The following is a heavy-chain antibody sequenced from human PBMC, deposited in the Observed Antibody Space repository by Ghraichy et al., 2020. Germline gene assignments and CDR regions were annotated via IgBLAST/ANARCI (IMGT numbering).Heavy chain of an antibody. CDR1: GFTFSNYA. Sequence: GGSLRLSCAVSGFTFSNYAMSWVRQAPGKGLECVSSISGSGISTYYADSVKGRFTISRDNSKNTVYVQMNSLRSEDTAVYYCAKVHSTGWYQVKSGPFDYWGQGILATVSS. CDR2: ISGSGIST. CDR3: AKVHSTGWYQVKSGPFDY. J-gene: IGHJ4*02. V-gene: IGHV3-23*01. D-gene: IGHD6-19*01.